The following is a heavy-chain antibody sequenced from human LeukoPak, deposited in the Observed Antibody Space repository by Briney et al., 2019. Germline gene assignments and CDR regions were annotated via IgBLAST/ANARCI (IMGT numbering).Heavy chain of an antibody. CDR1: GFTFSAYG. J-gene: IGHJ3*02. D-gene: IGHD1-26*01. V-gene: IGHV3-21*05. Sequence: GGSLRLSCEASGFTFSAYGMNWVRQAPGKGLEWISHITTRRNDVYYADSVKGRFTTSRDNAENSLYLQMNSLRAEDTALYYCARDLWPYSGSPGDASDIWGQGTMVAVSS. CDR3: ARDLWPYSGSPGDASDI. CDR2: ITTRRNDV.